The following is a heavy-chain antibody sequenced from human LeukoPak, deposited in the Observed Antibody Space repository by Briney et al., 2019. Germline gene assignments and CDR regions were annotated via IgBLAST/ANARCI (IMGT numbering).Heavy chain of an antibody. Sequence: GASVKVSCKVSGYTLTELSMHWVRQAPGKGLEWMGGFDPEDGETIYAQKFQGRVTMTEDTSTDTAYMELSSLRSEDTAVYYCARGDSSGYSVSGKFDYWGQGTLVTVSS. CDR1: GYTLTELS. V-gene: IGHV1-24*01. CDR2: FDPEDGET. J-gene: IGHJ4*02. CDR3: ARGDSSGYSVSGKFDY. D-gene: IGHD3-22*01.